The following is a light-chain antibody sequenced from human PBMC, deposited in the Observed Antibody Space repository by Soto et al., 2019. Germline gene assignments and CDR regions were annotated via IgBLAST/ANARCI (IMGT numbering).Light chain of an antibody. CDR1: SSDVDAYNF. J-gene: IGLJ1*01. Sequence: QSVLTQPASVSGSPGQSITISCTGTSSDVDAYNFVSWLQHLPGKVPKVIISEVSHRPSGVSIRFSGSKSGITASLTISGLQTEDEADYYCISYTDRQSYLFGTGTKLTVL. CDR3: ISYTDRQSYL. V-gene: IGLV2-14*01. CDR2: EVS.